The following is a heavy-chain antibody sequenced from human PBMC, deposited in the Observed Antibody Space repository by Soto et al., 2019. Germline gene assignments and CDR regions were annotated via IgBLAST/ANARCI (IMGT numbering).Heavy chain of an antibody. V-gene: IGHV1-18*01. D-gene: IGHD3-10*01. CDR1: GYTFTSYG. CDR3: ARADELFTRFDR. CDR2: FSAYNGNT. Sequence: ASVKVSCKASGYTFTSYGISWVRQAPGQWLEWMGWFSAYNGNTKYAQKLEGRVTMTTDTSTSTAYMELRSLRSDDTAVYYCARADELFTRFDRWGQGPLVSAS. J-gene: IGHJ5*02.